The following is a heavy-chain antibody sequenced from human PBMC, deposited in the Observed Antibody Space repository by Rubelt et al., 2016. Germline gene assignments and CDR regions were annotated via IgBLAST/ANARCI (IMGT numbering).Heavy chain of an antibody. V-gene: IGHV4-34*01. CDR1: GGSYSDFY. CDR3: AREEGWQQPIGY. CDR2: INHVGNT. J-gene: IGHJ4*01. Sequence: VELQQWGAGLLKPSETLSLTCAVYGGSYSDFYWSWIRQSPGKGLEWIGEINHVGNTDFNPSLKSRVTISEDTSKNQFSLKLGSGTAADTAVYYCAREEGWQQPIGYWGQGALVTVSS. D-gene: IGHD6-13*01.